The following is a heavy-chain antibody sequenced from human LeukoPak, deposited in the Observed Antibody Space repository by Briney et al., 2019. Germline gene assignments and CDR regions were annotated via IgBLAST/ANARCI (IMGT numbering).Heavy chain of an antibody. CDR1: GFTFSTYA. CDR2: ISGSAGST. CDR3: AKDLMAYYYYYGMDV. J-gene: IGHJ6*02. Sequence: GGSLRLSCVASGFTFSTYAMSWVRQAPGKGLEWVSTISGSAGSTYYADSVKGRFTISRDNSKNTLYLQMNSLRAEDTAVYYCAKDLMAYYYYYGMDVWGQGTTVTVSS. D-gene: IGHD2-8*01. V-gene: IGHV3-23*01.